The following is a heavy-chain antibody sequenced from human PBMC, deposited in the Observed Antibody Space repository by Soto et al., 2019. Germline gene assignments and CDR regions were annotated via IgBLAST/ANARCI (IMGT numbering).Heavy chain of an antibody. V-gene: IGHV1-18*04. CDR3: ARVPGYHYDSSGYYRGWFDP. CDR2: ISAYNGNT. D-gene: IGHD3-22*01. J-gene: IGHJ5*02. Sequence: ASVKVSCKASGYTFTSYGISWVRQAPGQGLEWMGWISAYNGNTNYAQKLQGRVTMTTDTSTSTAYMELRSLRSDDTAVYYCARVPGYHYDSSGYYRGWFDPWGQGTLVTVS. CDR1: GYTFTSYG.